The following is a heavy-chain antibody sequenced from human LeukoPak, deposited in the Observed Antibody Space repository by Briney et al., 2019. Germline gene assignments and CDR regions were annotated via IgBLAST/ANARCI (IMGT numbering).Heavy chain of an antibody. D-gene: IGHD1-26*01. J-gene: IGHJ4*02. V-gene: IGHV3-23*01. Sequence: GGSLRLSCLTSGFTLSTNAMSWVRQAPGKGLEWISGISGSGASTYYADSVKGRFTISRDDSRNTLYLQMNSLRGDDTAVYYCAKDVGKWESLHFFGYWGQGTLVTASS. CDR3: AKDVGKWESLHFFGY. CDR2: ISGSGAST. CDR1: GFTLSTNA.